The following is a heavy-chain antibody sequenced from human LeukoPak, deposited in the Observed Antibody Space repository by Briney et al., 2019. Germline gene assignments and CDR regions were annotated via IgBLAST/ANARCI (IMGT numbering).Heavy chain of an antibody. Sequence: ASVKVSCKASGSTFTDDYIHWMRQAPGQGLEWMGSINPTGDGTHYAQKFQGRITMTRDASITTAYMQLSSLRSDNTAVYYCARDPSEDIVAYFDYWGQGTLVTVSS. CDR1: GSTFTDDY. V-gene: IGHV1-2*02. D-gene: IGHD5-12*01. J-gene: IGHJ4*02. CDR2: INPTGDGT. CDR3: ARDPSEDIVAYFDY.